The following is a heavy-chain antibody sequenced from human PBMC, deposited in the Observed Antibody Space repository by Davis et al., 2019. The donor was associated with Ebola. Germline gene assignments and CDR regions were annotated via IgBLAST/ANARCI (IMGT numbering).Heavy chain of an antibody. J-gene: IGHJ4*02. CDR3: ASHNYNWNDPTGFDY. D-gene: IGHD1-20*01. Sequence: PGGSLRLSCAASGFTFSSYSMNWVRQAPGKGLEWVSSISSSSSYIYYADSVKGRFTISRDNAKNSLYLQMNSLRAEDTAVYYCASHNYNWNDPTGFDYWGQGTLVTVSS. CDR1: GFTFSSYS. V-gene: IGHV3-21*01. CDR2: ISSSSSYI.